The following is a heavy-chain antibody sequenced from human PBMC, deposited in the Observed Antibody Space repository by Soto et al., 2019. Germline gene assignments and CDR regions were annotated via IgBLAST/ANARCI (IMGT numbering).Heavy chain of an antibody. J-gene: IGHJ6*02. CDR1: GGSFSGYY. CDR2: INHSGST. CDR3: ARGLRGSYPFYYYYGMDV. Sequence: PSETLSLTCAVYGGSFSGYYWSWIRQPPGKGLEWIGEINHSGSTNYNPSLKSRVTISVDTSKNQFSLKLSSVTAADTAVYYCARGLRGSYPFYYYYGMDVWGQGTTVTVSS. V-gene: IGHV4-34*01. D-gene: IGHD1-26*01.